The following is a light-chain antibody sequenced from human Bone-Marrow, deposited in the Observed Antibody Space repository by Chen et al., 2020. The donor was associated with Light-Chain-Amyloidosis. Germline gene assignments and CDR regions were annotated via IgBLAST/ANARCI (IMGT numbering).Light chain of an antibody. Sequence: QSALTPPASVSGSPGQSITISCTGTSSDVGSYNLVSWYQQHPGKAPKFMIYEVNKRPSGVSNRFSGSKSGNTASLTISGLQAEDEADYYCCSYAGSSTLVFGGGTKVTVL. V-gene: IGLV2-23*02. J-gene: IGLJ3*02. CDR1: SSDVGSYNL. CDR2: EVN. CDR3: CSYAGSSTLV.